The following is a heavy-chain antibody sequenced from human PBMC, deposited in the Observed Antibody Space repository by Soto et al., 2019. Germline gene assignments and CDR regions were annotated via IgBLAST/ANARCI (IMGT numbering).Heavy chain of an antibody. CDR2: ISAYNYNT. D-gene: IGHD3-16*02. CDR1: GYTFHNYG. V-gene: IGHV1-18*01. CDR3: ARDGLLFSGPYRPSRFDY. J-gene: IGHJ4*02. Sequence: VEVSCKASGYTFHNYGVSWVRQAHGQGLEWMGRISAYNYNTHYAQNFEGRVTMTTDTSTSTAYMYLRSLRSDDSAIYYCARDGLLFSGPYRPSRFDYWGLGTLVTLAS.